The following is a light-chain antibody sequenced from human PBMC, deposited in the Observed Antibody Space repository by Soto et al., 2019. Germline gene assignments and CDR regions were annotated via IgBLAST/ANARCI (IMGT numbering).Light chain of an antibody. J-gene: IGKJ1*01. CDR2: RAS. CDR1: QNIGNW. V-gene: IGKV1-5*03. CDR3: QQLVVPRA. Sequence: DIQMTQSPSTLSASVGDRVTITCRASQNIGNWLAWYQQKPGKAPNLLIYRASTLESGVPSRFSGSGSGTDFTLTISSLQPDDFASYYCQQLVVPRAFGQGTKVDIK.